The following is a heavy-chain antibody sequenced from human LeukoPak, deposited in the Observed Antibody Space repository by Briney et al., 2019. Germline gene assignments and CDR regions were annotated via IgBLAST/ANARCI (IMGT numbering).Heavy chain of an antibody. D-gene: IGHD5-12*01. J-gene: IGHJ4*02. CDR1: GYTFTSYG. CDR2: ISAYNGNT. V-gene: IGHV1-18*01. CDR3: ARGRSMVASGGYFDY. Sequence: ASVKVPCKASGYTFTSYGISWVRQAPGQGLEWMGWISAYNGNTNYAQKFQGRVTITADESTSTAYMELSSLRSEDTAVYYCARGRSMVASGGYFDYWGQGTLVTVSS.